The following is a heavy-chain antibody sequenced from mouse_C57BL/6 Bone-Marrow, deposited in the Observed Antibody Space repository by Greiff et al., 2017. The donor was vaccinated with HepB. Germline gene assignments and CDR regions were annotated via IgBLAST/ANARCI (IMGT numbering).Heavy chain of an antibody. J-gene: IGHJ2*01. D-gene: IGHD3-2*02. CDR2: IDPENGDT. CDR3: TTQGLRLRRDYFDY. V-gene: IGHV14-4*01. CDR1: GFNIKDDY. Sequence: EVQLKESGAELVRPGASVKLSCTASGFNIKDDYMHWVKQRPEQGLEWIGWIDPENGDTEYASKFQGKATITADTSSNTAYLQLSSLTSEDTAVYYCTTQGLRLRRDYFDYWGQGTTLTVSS.